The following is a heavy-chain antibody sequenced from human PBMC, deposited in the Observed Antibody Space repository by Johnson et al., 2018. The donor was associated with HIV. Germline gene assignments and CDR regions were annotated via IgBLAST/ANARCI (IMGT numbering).Heavy chain of an antibody. CDR1: GFTFSDYY. J-gene: IGHJ3*02. CDR3: ARGVGGAGDDAFDI. CDR2: ISSGGSTI. Sequence: QEQLVESGGGLVKPGGSLRLSCAASGFTFSDYYMSWIRQAPVKGLEWVSYISSGGSTIYYADSVKARFTISRDNAKNSLYMQMNSLRAEDTALYYCARGVGGAGDDAFDIWGQGTMVTVSS. D-gene: IGHD6-19*01. V-gene: IGHV3-11*01.